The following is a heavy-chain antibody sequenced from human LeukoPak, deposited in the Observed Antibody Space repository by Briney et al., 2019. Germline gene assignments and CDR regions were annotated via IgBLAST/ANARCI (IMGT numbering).Heavy chain of an antibody. CDR2: IYYSGST. CDR1: GGSITGYY. D-gene: IGHD3-22*01. CDR3: ARVPRAGSSGPTRVFDY. Sequence: SETLSLTCAVSGGSITGYYWSWIRQSPDKGLEWIGYIYYSGSTNYNPSLKSRVTISVDTSKNQFSLKLSSVTAADTAVYYCARVPRAGSSGPTRVFDYWGQGTLATVSS. J-gene: IGHJ4*02. V-gene: IGHV4-59*08.